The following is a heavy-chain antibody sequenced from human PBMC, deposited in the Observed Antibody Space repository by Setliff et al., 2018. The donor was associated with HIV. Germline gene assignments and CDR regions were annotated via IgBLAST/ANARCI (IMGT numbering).Heavy chain of an antibody. CDR1: GYTFTAYY. D-gene: IGHD2-8*01. CDR3: ASKLYCTYGVCLDAFDI. J-gene: IGHJ3*02. CDR2: INPNSGGT. Sequence: GASVKVSCKAFGYTFTAYYIHWVRQAPGRGLEWMGRINPNSGGTNYAQKFQGRVTMTRDTSVSTAYMEPSRLRSDDTAVYYCASKLYCTYGVCLDAFDIWGQGTMVTVSS. V-gene: IGHV1-2*06.